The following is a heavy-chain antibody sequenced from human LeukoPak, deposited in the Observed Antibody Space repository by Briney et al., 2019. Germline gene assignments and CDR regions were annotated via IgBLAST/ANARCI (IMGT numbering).Heavy chain of an antibody. CDR3: ARAADYYYYYMDV. J-gene: IGHJ6*03. CDR1: GGSISSYY. V-gene: IGHV4-4*07. D-gene: IGHD2-15*01. CDR2: IYTSGST. Sequence: SETLSLTCTVSGGSISSYYWSWIRQPAGKGVEWIGRIYTSGSTNYNPSLKSRVTISVDKSRNQFSLKLSSVTAADTAVYYCARAADYYYYYMDVWGKGTTVTVSS.